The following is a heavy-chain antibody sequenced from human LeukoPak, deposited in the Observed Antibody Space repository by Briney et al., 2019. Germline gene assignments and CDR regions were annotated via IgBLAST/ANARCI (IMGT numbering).Heavy chain of an antibody. CDR3: ASVGYGDAGG. V-gene: IGHV3-7*01. J-gene: IGHJ4*02. Sequence: PGGSLRLSCAASGFTFSTSWMAWVRQAPGKGLEWVANIKEDGTAKNYVVSVRGRFTISRDNAKNSLYLQMNSLRAEDTAVYYCASVGYGDAGGWGQGTLVTVSS. D-gene: IGHD4-17*01. CDR2: IKEDGTAK. CDR1: GFTFSTSW.